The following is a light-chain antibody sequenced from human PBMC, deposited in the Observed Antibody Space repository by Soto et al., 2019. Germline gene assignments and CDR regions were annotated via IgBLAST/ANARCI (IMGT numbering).Light chain of an antibody. CDR2: GAS. CDR3: QQYGSSPYT. CDR1: QSVSSSY. J-gene: IGKJ2*01. Sequence: EIVLTQSPGXLSLSPGERATLSCRASQSVSSSYLGWFQQKPGQAPRLLIYGASSRVTGIPDRFSGSGSGTDFTLTISRLEPEDFAVYYCQQYGSSPYTFGQXTKLEIK. V-gene: IGKV3-20*01.